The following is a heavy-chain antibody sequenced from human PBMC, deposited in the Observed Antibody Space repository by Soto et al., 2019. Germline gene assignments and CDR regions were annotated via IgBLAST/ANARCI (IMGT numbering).Heavy chain of an antibody. J-gene: IGHJ4*02. Sequence: ASVKVSCKASGYTFASYGFSWVRQAPGQGLEWLGWIISYTGNTNYAQKFQDRVTMTIDTSTGTAYMELRSLRSDDTAVYYCASQYCTNIRSSALDYWGPGTLVTVSS. CDR1: GYTFASYG. CDR2: IISYTGNT. D-gene: IGHD2-8*01. CDR3: ASQYCTNIRSSALDY. V-gene: IGHV1-18*01.